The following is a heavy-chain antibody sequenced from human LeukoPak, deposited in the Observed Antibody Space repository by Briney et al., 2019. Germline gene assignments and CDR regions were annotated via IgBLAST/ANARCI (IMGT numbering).Heavy chain of an antibody. Sequence: APVKVSCKASGYTFTGYYMNWVRQAPGQGLEWMGWINPNSGGTNYAQKFQGRVTMTRDTSISTAYMELSRLRSDDTAVYYCAFIGRYCSSTSCSFDYWGQGTLVTVSS. CDR3: AFIGRYCSSTSCSFDY. CDR1: GYTFTGYY. J-gene: IGHJ4*02. V-gene: IGHV1-2*02. D-gene: IGHD2-2*01. CDR2: INPNSGGT.